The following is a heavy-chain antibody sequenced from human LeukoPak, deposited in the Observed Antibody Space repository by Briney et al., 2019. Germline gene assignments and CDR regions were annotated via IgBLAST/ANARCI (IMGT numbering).Heavy chain of an antibody. CDR2: ISYNGGST. CDR1: GFTFSSSV. V-gene: IGHV3-64D*06. CDR3: VRGSGTTGIDY. Sequence: PGGSLRLSCSASGFTFSSSVMHWVRQAPGKGLEYVSAISYNGGSTYYADSVKGRFTISRDNSKNTLYLQMSSLRAEDTAVYYCVRGSGTTGIDYWGQGTLVTVSS. J-gene: IGHJ4*02. D-gene: IGHD1-1*01.